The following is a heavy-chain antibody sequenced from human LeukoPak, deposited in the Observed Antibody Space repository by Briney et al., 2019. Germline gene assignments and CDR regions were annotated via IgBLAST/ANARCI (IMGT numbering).Heavy chain of an antibody. V-gene: IGHV4-34*01. CDR2: INHSGST. Sequence: SETLSLTCAVYGGSFCGYYWSWIRQPPGKGLEWVGEINHSGSTNYNPSLKSRVTISVDTSKNQFSLKLSSVTAADTAVYYCARVTTWLQYYYYYGMDVWGQGTTVTVSS. CDR1: GGSFCGYY. J-gene: IGHJ6*02. D-gene: IGHD5-24*01. CDR3: ARVTTWLQYYYYYGMDV.